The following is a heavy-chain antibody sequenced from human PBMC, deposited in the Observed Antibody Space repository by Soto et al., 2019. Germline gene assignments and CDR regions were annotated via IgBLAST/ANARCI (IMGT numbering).Heavy chain of an antibody. D-gene: IGHD2-15*01. J-gene: IGHJ3*02. CDR3: ARDRLGLYCSGGSCYSGDFDI. CDR2: IYSGGST. Sequence: EVQLVESGGGLVQPGGSLRLSCAASGFTVSSNYMSWVRQAPGKGLEWVSVIYSGGSTYYADSVKGRFTISRDNSKNTLYLQMNSLRAEDTAVYYCARDRLGLYCSGGSCYSGDFDIWGQGTMVTVSS. CDR1: GFTVSSNY. V-gene: IGHV3-66*01.